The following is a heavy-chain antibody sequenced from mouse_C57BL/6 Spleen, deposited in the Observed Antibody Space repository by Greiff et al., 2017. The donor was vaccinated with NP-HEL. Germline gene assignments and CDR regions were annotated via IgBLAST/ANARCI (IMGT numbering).Heavy chain of an antibody. CDR3: ARSAYYGNYLDY. Sequence: VKLMESGAELVRPGTSVKVSCKASGYAFTNYLIEWVKQRPGQGLEWIGVINPGSGGTNYNEKFKGKATLTADKSSSTAYMQLSSLTSEDSAVYFCARSAYYGNYLDYWGQGTTLTVSS. V-gene: IGHV1-54*01. D-gene: IGHD2-10*01. CDR1: GYAFTNYL. J-gene: IGHJ2*01. CDR2: INPGSGGT.